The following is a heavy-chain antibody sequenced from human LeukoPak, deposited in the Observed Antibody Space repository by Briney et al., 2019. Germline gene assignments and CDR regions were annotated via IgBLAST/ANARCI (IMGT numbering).Heavy chain of an antibody. CDR3: ARHTTGYNSPRDSFNI. Sequence: SVKVSCKASGGTFSSYAISWVRQAPGQGLEWMGGIIPIFGTANYAQKFQGRVTMTRDVSTSTVYMELSSLRSEDTAVYYCARHTTGYNSPRDSFNIWGQGTMVTVSS. V-gene: IGHV1-69*05. D-gene: IGHD1-1*01. CDR2: IIPIFGTA. CDR1: GGTFSSYA. J-gene: IGHJ3*02.